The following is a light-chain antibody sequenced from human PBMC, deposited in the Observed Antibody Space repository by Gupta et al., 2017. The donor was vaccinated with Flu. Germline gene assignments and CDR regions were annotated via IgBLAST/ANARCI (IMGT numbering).Light chain of an antibody. CDR3: RSDTSSSSGV. CDR1: RSDVGGYNS. CDR2: EVS. V-gene: IGLV2-14*01. Sequence: QSALTQPASVSGSPGQSLTISCTGTRSDVGGYNSVSWYQQHPGKAHKLMIYEVSNRPSGVSNRFSGCKSGNTACLTISGSQAEDEADYYGRSDTSSSSGVFGGGTKLTVL. J-gene: IGLJ2*01.